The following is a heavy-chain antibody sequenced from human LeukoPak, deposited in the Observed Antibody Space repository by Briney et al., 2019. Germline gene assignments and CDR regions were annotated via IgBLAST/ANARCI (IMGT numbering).Heavy chain of an antibody. D-gene: IGHD2-15*01. J-gene: IGHJ6*03. CDR2: INPNSGGT. V-gene: IGHV1-2*02. CDR1: GYTFTSYY. Sequence: ASVKVSFKASGYTFTSYYMHWVRQAPGQGLEWMGWINPNSGGTNYAQKFQGRVTMTRDTSISTAYMELSRLRSDDTAVYYCARGWRYCSGGSCYGIYYYMDVWGKGTTVTISS. CDR3: ARGWRYCSGGSCYGIYYYMDV.